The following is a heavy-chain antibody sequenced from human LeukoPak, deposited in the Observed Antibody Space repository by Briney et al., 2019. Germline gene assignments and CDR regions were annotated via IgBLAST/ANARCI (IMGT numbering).Heavy chain of an antibody. CDR1: GYTFTSYD. J-gene: IGHJ5*02. CDR2: MNPNSGNT. V-gene: IGHV1-8*01. CDR3: ARASFWESPINWFAP. Sequence: APVKVSCKASGYTFTSYDINWVRQATGQGLEWMGWMNPNSGNTGYAQKFQGRVTMTRDRSISTAYMELSRLTSDDTAVYYCARASFWESPINWFAPWGQGTLVTVSS. D-gene: IGHD3-16*01.